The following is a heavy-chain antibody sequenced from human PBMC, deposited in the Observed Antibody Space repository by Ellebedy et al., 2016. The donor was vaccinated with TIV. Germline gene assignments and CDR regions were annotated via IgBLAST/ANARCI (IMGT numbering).Heavy chain of an antibody. Sequence: GESLKISCAASGFTFSSYAMSWVRQAPGKGLEWVAVISYDGSNKYYADSVKGRFTISRDNSKNTLYLQMNSLRAEDTAVYYCARGLWFGENTNWFDPWGQGTLVTVSS. CDR3: ARGLWFGENTNWFDP. CDR1: GFTFSSYA. CDR2: ISYDGSNK. J-gene: IGHJ5*02. D-gene: IGHD3-10*01. V-gene: IGHV3-30-3*01.